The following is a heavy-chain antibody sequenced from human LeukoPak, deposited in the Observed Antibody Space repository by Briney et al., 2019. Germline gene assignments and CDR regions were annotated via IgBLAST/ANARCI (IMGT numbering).Heavy chain of an antibody. J-gene: IGHJ4*02. CDR3: ARESSYYLDY. CDR2: ISSSSSGL. V-gene: IGHV3-48*02. D-gene: IGHD6-13*01. Sequence: GGSLRLSCAASGFTLSSSAMNWVRQAPGKGLEWVSYISSSSSGLYYADSVKGRFTISRDNAKNSLYLQMNSLRDEDTAVYYCARESSYYLDYWGQGTLVTVSS. CDR1: GFTLSSSA.